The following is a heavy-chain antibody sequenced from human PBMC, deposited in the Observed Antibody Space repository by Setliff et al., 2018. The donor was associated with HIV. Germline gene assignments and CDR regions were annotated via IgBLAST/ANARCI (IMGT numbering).Heavy chain of an antibody. J-gene: IGHJ6*03. CDR3: TNPVYYYMDA. Sequence: GGSLRLSCAVSGFTFSNYALNWVRQAPGKGLECVSVISGDGETIYYADSVKGRFTISRDNSKNTLFLQMNNLRAEDTAVYYCTNPVYYYMDAWGKGTTVTVSS. CDR1: GFTFSNYA. D-gene: IGHD2-8*01. CDR2: ISGDGETI. V-gene: IGHV3-23*01.